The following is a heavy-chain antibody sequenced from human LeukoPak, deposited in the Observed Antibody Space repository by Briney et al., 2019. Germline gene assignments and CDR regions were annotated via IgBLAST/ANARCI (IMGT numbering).Heavy chain of an antibody. V-gene: IGHV3-66*01. Sequence: GGSLRLSCAASGFSVSSNDMSWVRLTPGKTLEWVSVIYSAGSTNYADTVRGRFSVSRDSSKNTLYLQMHSLTADDTALYYCARGRSTGYSYYYSYGMDVWGQGTTVTVSS. J-gene: IGHJ6*02. CDR3: ARGRSTGYSYYYSYGMDV. CDR1: GFSVSSND. CDR2: IYSAGST. D-gene: IGHD2-2*03.